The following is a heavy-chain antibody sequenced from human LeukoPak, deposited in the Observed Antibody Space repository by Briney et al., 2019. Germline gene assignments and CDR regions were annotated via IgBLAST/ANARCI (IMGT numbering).Heavy chain of an antibody. D-gene: IGHD6-13*01. CDR1: GGSISSYY. V-gene: IGHV4-59*01. CDR2: IYYSGST. J-gene: IGHJ4*02. CDR3: ARGRNNGGSSSWYFDY. Sequence: PSETLSLTCTVSGGSISSYYWSWIRQPPGKGLEWVGYIYYSGSTNYNPSLKSRVTISVDTSKNQFSLRLSSVTAADTAVYYCARGRNNGGSSSWYFDYWGQGTLVTVSS.